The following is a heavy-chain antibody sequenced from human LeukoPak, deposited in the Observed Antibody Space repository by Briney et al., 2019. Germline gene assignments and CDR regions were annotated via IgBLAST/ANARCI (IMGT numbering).Heavy chain of an antibody. Sequence: ASVKVSCKASGYTFTGYYMHWVRQAPGQGLEWMGWIDPNSGGTNYAQKFQGRVTMTRDTSISTAYMELSRLRSDDTAVYYRALLAYCGGDCSSWFDPWGQGTLVTVSS. CDR2: IDPNSGGT. CDR1: GYTFTGYY. D-gene: IGHD2-21*02. V-gene: IGHV1-2*02. J-gene: IGHJ5*02. CDR3: ALLAYCGGDCSSWFDP.